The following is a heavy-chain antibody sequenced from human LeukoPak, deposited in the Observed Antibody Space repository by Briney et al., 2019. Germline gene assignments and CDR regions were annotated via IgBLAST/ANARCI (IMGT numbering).Heavy chain of an antibody. CDR1: GFTFGDYA. J-gene: IGHJ4*02. D-gene: IGHD6-19*01. CDR2: ISGSGGST. CDR3: ANRAGYSSGWYADYFDY. Sequence: PGGSLRLSCTASGFTFGDYAMSWVRQAPGKGLEWVSAISGSGGSTYYADSVKGRFTTSRDNSKNTLYLQMNSLRAEDTAVYYCANRAGYSSGWYADYFDYWGQGTLVTVSS. V-gene: IGHV3-23*01.